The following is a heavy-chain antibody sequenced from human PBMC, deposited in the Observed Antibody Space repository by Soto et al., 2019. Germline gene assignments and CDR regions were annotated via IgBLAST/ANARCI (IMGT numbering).Heavy chain of an antibody. CDR2: ISGYNGNT. V-gene: IGHV1-18*01. D-gene: IGHD3-10*01. Sequence: QVQLVQSGVEVKKPGATVKVSCKASGYTFTSNGISWVRQAPGQGLEWMGWISGYNGNTNYAQKLQGRVTMTTDTSTRTASMELRSLRSDATAVYYCARDPGAMVRGTTSYYSAMDAWGQGTTVTVSS. J-gene: IGHJ6*02. CDR1: GYTFTSNG. CDR3: ARDPGAMVRGTTSYYSAMDA.